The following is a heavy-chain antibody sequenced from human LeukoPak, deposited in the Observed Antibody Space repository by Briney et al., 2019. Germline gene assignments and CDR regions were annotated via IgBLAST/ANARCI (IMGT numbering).Heavy chain of an antibody. CDR3: ARDRSVGGINYYDSSGYYGDFDY. J-gene: IGHJ4*02. V-gene: IGHV3-7*01. CDR2: IKQDGSEK. CDR1: GFTFSSYW. D-gene: IGHD3-22*01. Sequence: GGSLRLSCAASGFTFSSYWMSWVRQAPGKGLEWVANIKQDGSEKYYVDSVKGRFTISRDNAKNSLYLQMNSLRAEDTAVYYCARDRSVGGINYYDSSGYYGDFDYWGQGTLVTVSS.